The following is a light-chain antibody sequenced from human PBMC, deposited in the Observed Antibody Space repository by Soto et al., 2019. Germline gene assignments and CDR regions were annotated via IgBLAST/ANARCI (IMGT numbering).Light chain of an antibody. J-gene: IGKJ5*01. CDR1: QGISST. CDR3: QQCYTYPLT. CDR2: DAS. V-gene: IGKV1-13*02. Sequence: AILLTQSPSSLSASVGDRVIITCRASQGISSTLAWFQQKPGKAPKLLVYDASSLDSGVPTRFSGSGSGTDFTLTISSLQPEDFATYYCQQCYTYPLTFGQGTRLEIK.